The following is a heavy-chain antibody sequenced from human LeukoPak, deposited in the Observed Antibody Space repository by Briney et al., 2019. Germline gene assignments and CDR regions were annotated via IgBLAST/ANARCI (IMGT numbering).Heavy chain of an antibody. Sequence: GGSLRLSCAASGFTFSNYEMNWIRQAPGKGLEWISYISNSGNTKYYADSVTGRFTISSDISKDTLYLQMNSLRAEDTALYYCAKGLERESRLDSWGQGTLVTVSS. CDR2: ISNSGNTK. CDR1: GFTFSNYE. V-gene: IGHV3-48*03. J-gene: IGHJ4*02. D-gene: IGHD1-1*01. CDR3: AKGLERESRLDS.